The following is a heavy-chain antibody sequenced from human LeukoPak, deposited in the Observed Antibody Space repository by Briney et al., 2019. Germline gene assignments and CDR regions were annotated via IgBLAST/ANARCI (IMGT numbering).Heavy chain of an antibody. Sequence: PSETLSLTCTVSGGSISSYYWSWIRQPAGKGLEWIGRICTSGSTNYNPSLKSRVTMSVDTSKNQFSLKLSSVTAADTAVYYCARVRWEEYYYYYYMDVWGKGTTVTVSS. D-gene: IGHD1-26*01. CDR2: ICTSGST. CDR1: GGSISSYY. CDR3: ARVRWEEYYYYYYMDV. J-gene: IGHJ6*03. V-gene: IGHV4-4*07.